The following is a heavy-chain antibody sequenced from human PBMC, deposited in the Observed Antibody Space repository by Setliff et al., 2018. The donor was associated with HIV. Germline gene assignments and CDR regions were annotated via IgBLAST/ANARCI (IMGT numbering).Heavy chain of an antibody. CDR2: IHYTGST. CDR1: GAPVSSGRYY. V-gene: IGHV4-39*01. Sequence: SETLSLTCSVSGAPVSSGRYYWGWIRQPPGKGLEWIATIHYTGSTYYNPSLKNRVTISADTSKKQVSLKLSSVTAADTAVYYCARPALGIGGGSRFDNWGQGTRVTVSS. J-gene: IGHJ4*02. CDR3: ARPALGIGGGSRFDN. D-gene: IGHD3-10*01.